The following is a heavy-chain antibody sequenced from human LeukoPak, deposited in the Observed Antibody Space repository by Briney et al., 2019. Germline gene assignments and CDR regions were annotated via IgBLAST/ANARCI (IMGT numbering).Heavy chain of an antibody. CDR3: TSEFHGYSYGSFDY. D-gene: IGHD5-18*01. CDR2: ISGNGGDT. J-gene: IGHJ4*02. V-gene: IGHV3-64*01. CDR1: GFTFSSYT. Sequence: TGGSLRLSCAASGFTFSSYTMHWVRQAPGKGLEYVSAISGNGGDTYYANSVKGRFTVSRDNSKNTLFLQMASLRAEDMAVYYCTSEFHGYSYGSFDYWGQGTLVTVSA.